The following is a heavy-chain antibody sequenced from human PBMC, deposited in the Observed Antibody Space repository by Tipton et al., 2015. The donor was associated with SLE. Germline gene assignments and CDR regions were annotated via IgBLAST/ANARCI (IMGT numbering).Heavy chain of an antibody. CDR1: GFTFSSYG. CDR3: AKDQGYYDI. CDR2: IYSGGST. Sequence: GSLRLSYAASGFTFSSYGMSWFRQVPGKLLEWVSVIYSGGSTYYADSVKGRFTISRDNSKNTLYLQMNSLRAEDTAVYYCAKDQGYYDIWGQGTLVTVSS. J-gene: IGHJ4*02. D-gene: IGHD3-22*01. V-gene: IGHV3-23*03.